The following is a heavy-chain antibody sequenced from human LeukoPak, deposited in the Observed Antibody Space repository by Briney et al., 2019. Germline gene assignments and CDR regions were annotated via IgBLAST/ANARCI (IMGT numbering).Heavy chain of an antibody. CDR3: AGGYTYGYTY. CDR2: ISSSGTAI. V-gene: IGHV3-48*03. D-gene: IGHD5-18*01. CDR1: GFPFSTYD. J-gene: IGHJ4*02. Sequence: GGSLRLSCAASGFPFSTYDMNWVRQAPGKGLEWVSYISSSGTAIYYAASVKGRFTISRDNAKNSLYLQMYSLRAEDTAEYYCAGGYTYGYTYWGQGALVTVS.